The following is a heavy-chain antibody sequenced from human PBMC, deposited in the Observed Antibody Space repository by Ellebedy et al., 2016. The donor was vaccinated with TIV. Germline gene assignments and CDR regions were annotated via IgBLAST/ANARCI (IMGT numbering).Heavy chain of an antibody. CDR3: ARDGIGELLFYYGMDV. J-gene: IGHJ6*02. CDR1: GFTVSSSF. Sequence: GESLKISCAASGFTVSSSFMSWVRQAPGKGLEWVSVIYTDGGTNYTDSVLGRFDISRDNAKNTLYLQMNSLRAEDTAVYYCARDGIGELLFYYGMDVWGQGTTVTVSS. D-gene: IGHD3-10*01. V-gene: IGHV3-66*01. CDR2: IYTDGGT.